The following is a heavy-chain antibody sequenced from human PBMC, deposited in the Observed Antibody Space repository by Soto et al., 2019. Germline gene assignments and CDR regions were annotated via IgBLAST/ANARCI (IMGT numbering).Heavy chain of an antibody. CDR2: VYATGTS. V-gene: IGHV4-4*07. CDR1: GGSMSKFY. J-gene: IGHJ5*02. CDR3: VRDGSKTLRDCFDP. D-gene: IGHD4-17*01. Sequence: SETLSLTCSVSGGSMSKFYWSWIRKTAGKGLEWMGRVYATGTSDYNPSLRSRIAMSVDISKKTFSLRLRSVTAADTGVYYCVRDGSKTLRDCFDPWGQGILVTV.